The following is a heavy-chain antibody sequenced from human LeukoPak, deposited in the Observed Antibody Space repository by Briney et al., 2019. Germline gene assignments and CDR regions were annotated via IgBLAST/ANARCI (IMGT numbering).Heavy chain of an antibody. CDR2: MGQDGTGN. V-gene: IGHV3-7*01. CDR3: ARDLNYYATDY. Sequence: GGSLRLSCAASGFSFSNYWMTWVRQAPGKGLEWVANMGQDGTGNHYVDSVKGRFTISRDNAKNSLYLQMNRLRADDTAVYYCARDLNYYATDYWGQGTLVTVSS. D-gene: IGHD1-7*01. CDR1: GFSFSNYW. J-gene: IGHJ4*02.